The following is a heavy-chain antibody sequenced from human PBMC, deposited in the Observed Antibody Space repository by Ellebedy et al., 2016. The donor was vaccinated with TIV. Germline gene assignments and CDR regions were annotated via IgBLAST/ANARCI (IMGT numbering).Heavy chain of an antibody. CDR3: ARDQSIGSRLVYYFDY. CDR2: ISSSSSNL. CDR1: GFTLSSSA. D-gene: IGHD6-6*01. J-gene: IGHJ4*02. V-gene: IGHV3-48*04. Sequence: GESLKISCAASGFTLSSSAMNWVRQAPGRRLEWVAYISSSSSNLHYADSVKGRFTVSRDNAKNSRYLQMNSLRAEDTAVYYCARDQSIGSRLVYYFDYWGQGTLVTVSS.